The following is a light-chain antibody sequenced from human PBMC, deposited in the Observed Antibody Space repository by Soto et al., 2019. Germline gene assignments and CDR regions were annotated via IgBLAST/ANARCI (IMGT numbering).Light chain of an antibody. V-gene: IGLV2-14*01. CDR2: EVS. Sequence: QSALTQPASVSGSPGQSITISCTGTSSDVGSYNFVSWYQQLPDKAPKLMIYEVSNRPSGVSNRFSGSKSGNTASLTISGLQAEDEADYYCSSYISGSTPYVFGSGTKLTVL. CDR1: SSDVGSYNF. J-gene: IGLJ1*01. CDR3: SSYISGSTPYV.